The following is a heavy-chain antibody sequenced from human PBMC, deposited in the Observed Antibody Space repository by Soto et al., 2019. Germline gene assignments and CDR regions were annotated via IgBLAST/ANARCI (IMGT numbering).Heavy chain of an antibody. J-gene: IGHJ4*02. CDR3: AKAIYGDYAPFDF. V-gene: IGHV3-30*18. CDR1: GFTFSSYG. CDR2: ISYDESEK. Sequence: QVQLAESGGGVVQPGRSLRLTCAASGFTFSSYGMHWFRQAPGKRPEWVAVISYDESEKHYADSVKGRLITSRDNSKNTLYMKMNSLRTEDTAIYYCAKAIYGDYAPFDFWGQGTLVTVSS. D-gene: IGHD4-17*01.